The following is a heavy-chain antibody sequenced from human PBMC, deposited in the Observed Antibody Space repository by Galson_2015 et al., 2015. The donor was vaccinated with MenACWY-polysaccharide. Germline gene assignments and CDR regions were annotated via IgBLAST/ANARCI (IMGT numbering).Heavy chain of an antibody. CDR2: ISGDGRST. V-gene: IGHV3-74*01. D-gene: IGHD1-26*01. Sequence: SLRLSCAASGFTFSSHWMHWVRQAPGKGPVWLSRISGDGRSTGYAASVKGRFTISRDNARDTLYLQMNSLRADDVAVYYCARVGAYSHNCGGCNMDVWGQGTTVTVSS. J-gene: IGHJ6*02. CDR1: GFTFSSHW. CDR3: ARVGAYSHNCGGCNMDV.